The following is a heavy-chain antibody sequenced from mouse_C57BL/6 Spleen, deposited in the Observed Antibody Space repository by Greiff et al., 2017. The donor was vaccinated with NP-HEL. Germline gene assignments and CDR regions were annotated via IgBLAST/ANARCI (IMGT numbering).Heavy chain of an antibody. Sequence: EVQLQQSGPELVKPGASVKISCKASGYSFTGYYMNWVKQSPEKSLEWIGEINPSTGGTTYNQKFKAKATLTVDKSSSTAYMQLKSLTSEDSAVYYCARWGESAYYFDYWGQGTTLTVSS. CDR3: ARWGESAYYFDY. CDR1: GYSFTGYY. V-gene: IGHV1-42*01. CDR2: INPSTGGT. J-gene: IGHJ2*01.